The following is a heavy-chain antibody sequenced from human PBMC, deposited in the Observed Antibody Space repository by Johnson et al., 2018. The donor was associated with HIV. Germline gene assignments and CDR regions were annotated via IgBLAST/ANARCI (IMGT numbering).Heavy chain of an antibody. J-gene: IGHJ3*02. V-gene: IGHV3-30*04. D-gene: IGHD5-18*01. CDR1: GFTVRSYA. CDR3: ARGGIRGYSYGPGAFDI. Sequence: QVQLVESGGGVVQPGRSLRLSCAASGFTVRSYAMHWVRQAPGKGLEWVADISYDGTNKYYADSVKGRFTISRDNSKNTLYLQMNSLRAEDTAVYYCARGGIRGYSYGPGAFDIWGQGTMVTVSS. CDR2: ISYDGTNK.